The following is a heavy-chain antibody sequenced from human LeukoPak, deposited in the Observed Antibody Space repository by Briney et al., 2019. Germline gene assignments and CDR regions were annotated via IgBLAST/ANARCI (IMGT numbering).Heavy chain of an antibody. Sequence: GGSLRLSCSASGFTFSSYSMNWVRQAPGKGLEWVSSISSSSSYIYYADSVKGRFTISRDNAKNSLYLQMNSLRAEDTALYYCAKELGDGYNYWAFDIWGQGTMVTVSS. CDR1: GFTFSSYS. CDR3: AKELGDGYNYWAFDI. CDR2: ISSSSSYI. J-gene: IGHJ3*02. D-gene: IGHD5-24*01. V-gene: IGHV3-21*04.